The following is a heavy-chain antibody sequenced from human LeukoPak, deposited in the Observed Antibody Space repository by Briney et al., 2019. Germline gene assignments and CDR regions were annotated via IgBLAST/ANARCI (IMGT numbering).Heavy chain of an antibody. Sequence: SETLSLTCTVSGYSISSDYYWGWIRQPPGQGLAWIGSIHHSGRTYYNPSLKNRVTISVDTSKNQFSLKLSSVTAADTAVYYCARDHLANLASRLFDPWGQGTLVTVSS. V-gene: IGHV4-38-2*02. CDR2: IHHSGRT. CDR1: GYSISSDYY. CDR3: ARDHLANLASRLFDP. J-gene: IGHJ5*02. D-gene: IGHD3-3*01.